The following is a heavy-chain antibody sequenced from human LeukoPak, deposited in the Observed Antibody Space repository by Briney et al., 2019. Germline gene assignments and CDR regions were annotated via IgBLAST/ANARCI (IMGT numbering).Heavy chain of an antibody. CDR3: ARLKYSGSYVDLDY. CDR1: GYTFTGYY. D-gene: IGHD1-26*01. J-gene: IGHJ4*02. V-gene: IGHV1-2*02. Sequence: ASVKVSCKASGYTFTGYYMYWVRQAPGQGLEWMGWINPNSGGTNYAQKFQGRVTMTRDTSIGTAYMELSRLRSDDTAVYYCARLKYSGSYVDLDYWGQGTLVTVSS. CDR2: INPNSGGT.